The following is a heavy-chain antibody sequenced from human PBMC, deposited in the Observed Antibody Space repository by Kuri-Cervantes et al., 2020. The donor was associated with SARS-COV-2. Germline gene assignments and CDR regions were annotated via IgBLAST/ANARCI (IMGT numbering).Heavy chain of an antibody. D-gene: IGHD6-19*01. CDR3: ARRGIAVAGTFDY. CDR1: GYTFTNYG. CDR2: ISPYNGNT. Sequence: ASVKVSCKPSGYTFTNYGITWVRQASGQGLEWMGWISPYNGNTKYAQKFQGRVTMTADTSTSTAYMELRSLRSDDTAVYYCARRGIAVAGTFDYWGQGTLVTVSS. J-gene: IGHJ4*02. V-gene: IGHV1-18*01.